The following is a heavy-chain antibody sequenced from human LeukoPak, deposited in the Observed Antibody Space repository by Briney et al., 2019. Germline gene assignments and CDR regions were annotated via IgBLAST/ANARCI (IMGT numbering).Heavy chain of an antibody. CDR1: GGTFSSYA. D-gene: IGHD5-24*01. V-gene: IGHV1-69*06. Sequence: VASVKVSCKASGGTFSSYAISWVRQAPGQGLEWMGRIIPIFGTANYAQKFQGRVTITADKSTSTAYMELSSPRSEDTAVYYCARRRDGYNYEFDYWGQGTLVTVSS. J-gene: IGHJ4*02. CDR3: ARRRDGYNYEFDY. CDR2: IIPIFGTA.